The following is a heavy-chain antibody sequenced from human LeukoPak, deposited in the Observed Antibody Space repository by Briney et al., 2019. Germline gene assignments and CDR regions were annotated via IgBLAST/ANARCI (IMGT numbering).Heavy chain of an antibody. D-gene: IGHD6-13*01. CDR1: GFTFSSYA. V-gene: IGHV3-23*01. CDR2: ISGSGGGT. CDR3: AAGSGWYRLDY. Sequence: GGSLRLSCAASGFTFSSYAMYWVRQALGKGLEWVSAISGSGGGTHYPDSVKGRFTISRDNSKNTLYLQMNSLRAEDTAVYYCAAGSGWYRLDYWGQGTLVTVSS. J-gene: IGHJ4*02.